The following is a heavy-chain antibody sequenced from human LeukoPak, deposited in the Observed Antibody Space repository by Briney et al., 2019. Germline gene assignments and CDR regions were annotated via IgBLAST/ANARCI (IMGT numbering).Heavy chain of an antibody. V-gene: IGHV3-74*03. D-gene: IGHD3-22*01. CDR3: VRGYSNGWFDP. CDR2: INSDGGNI. CDR1: GFTFSNHW. Sequence: GGSLRLSCAASGFTFSNHWMRWVRQVPGKGLVWVSRINSDGGNIKYADSVKGRFTISRDNAKNTLYLQMNGLRAEDTSLYYCVRGYSNGWFDPWGQGTLVTVSS. J-gene: IGHJ5*02.